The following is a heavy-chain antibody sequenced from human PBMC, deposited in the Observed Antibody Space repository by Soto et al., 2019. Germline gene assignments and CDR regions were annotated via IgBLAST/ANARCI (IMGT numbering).Heavy chain of an antibody. D-gene: IGHD3-22*01. Sequence: ASVKVSCKASGYTFTSYGIGWVRQAPGQGLEWMGWISAYNGSTNYAQKLQGRVTMTTDTSTSTAYMELSSLRSEDTAVYYCARESSGYFAVYDYWGQGTLVTVSS. V-gene: IGHV1-18*01. CDR2: ISAYNGST. J-gene: IGHJ4*02. CDR3: ARESSGYFAVYDY. CDR1: GYTFTSYG.